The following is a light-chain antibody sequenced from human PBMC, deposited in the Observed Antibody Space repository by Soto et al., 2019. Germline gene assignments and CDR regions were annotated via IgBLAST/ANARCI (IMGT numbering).Light chain of an antibody. CDR2: SAS. Sequence: EVVLTQSPGTLSLSPGERVTLSCRASQSVASSYLAWYQQKPGRAPRLLFYSASSRATGIPDRFSGSGSGTDFPLNNSRLEPEDFAVYYCHHFGSLPETFGQGTNVE. CDR1: QSVASSY. V-gene: IGKV3-20*01. J-gene: IGKJ1*01. CDR3: HHFGSLPET.